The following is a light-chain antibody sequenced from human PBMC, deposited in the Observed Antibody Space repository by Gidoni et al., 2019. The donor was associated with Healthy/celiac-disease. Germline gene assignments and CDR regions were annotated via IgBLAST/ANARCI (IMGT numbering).Light chain of an antibody. CDR3: QQYGSSPET. CDR1: QSVSSSY. Sequence: EIVLTQSPGTLSLSPGERATLSCRASQSVSSSYLAWYQQKPGQAPRLLSYGASSRATGIPDRFSGSGSGTDFTLTISRLEPEDFAVYYCQQYGSSPETFXPXTKVDIK. V-gene: IGKV3-20*01. CDR2: GAS. J-gene: IGKJ3*01.